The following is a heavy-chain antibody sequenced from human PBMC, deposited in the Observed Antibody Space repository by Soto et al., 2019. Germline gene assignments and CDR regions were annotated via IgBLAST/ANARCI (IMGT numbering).Heavy chain of an antibody. CDR3: AKERVLLWFGELLSLYLDY. Sequence: GGSLRLSCAASGFTFSSYAMSWVRQAPGKGLEWVSAISGSGGSTYYADSVKGRFTISRDNSKNTLYLQMNSLRAEDTAVYYCAKERVLLWFGELLSLYLDYWGQGTLVTVSS. CDR2: ISGSGGST. D-gene: IGHD3-10*01. J-gene: IGHJ4*02. CDR1: GFTFSSYA. V-gene: IGHV3-23*01.